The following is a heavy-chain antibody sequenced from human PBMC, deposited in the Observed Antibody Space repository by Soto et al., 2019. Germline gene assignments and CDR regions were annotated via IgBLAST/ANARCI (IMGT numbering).Heavy chain of an antibody. CDR3: ARGAATPSPSYFDY. CDR1: GGSISSSSYY. Sequence: PSETLSLTCTVSGGSISSSSYYWGWIRQPPGKGLEWIGYIYYSGSTNYNPSLKSRVTISVDPSKNQFSLKLSSVTAADTAVYYCARGAATPSPSYFDYWGQGTLVTVSS. J-gene: IGHJ4*02. CDR2: IYYSGST. D-gene: IGHD2-15*01. V-gene: IGHV4-61*05.